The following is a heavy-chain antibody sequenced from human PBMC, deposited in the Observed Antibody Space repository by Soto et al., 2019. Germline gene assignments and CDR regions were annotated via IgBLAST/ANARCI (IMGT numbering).Heavy chain of an antibody. CDR1: GGTFSTYA. D-gene: IGHD1-26*01. Sequence: QVQLVQSGAEVTKPGSSVNVSCKASGGTFSTYAISWVRQAPGQGLEWMGGIIPLFGTANYAQKFQGRVTITADESTSTAYMELSSLRSEDTAVYYCAADVGASARTFDYWGQGSLVTVSS. CDR3: AADVGASARTFDY. V-gene: IGHV1-69*01. J-gene: IGHJ4*02. CDR2: IIPLFGTA.